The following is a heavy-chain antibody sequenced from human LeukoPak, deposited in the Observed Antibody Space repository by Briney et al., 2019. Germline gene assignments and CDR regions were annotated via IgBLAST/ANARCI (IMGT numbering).Heavy chain of an antibody. D-gene: IGHD5-18*01. CDR2: MNPNSGNT. V-gene: IGHV1-8*01. CDR1: GCTFTSYD. CDR3: ARDNGGTAMAYYYYYYMDV. Sequence: ASVKVSCKASGCTFTSYDINWVRQATGQGLEWMGWMNPNSGNTGYAQKFQGRVTMTRNTSISIAYMELSSLRSEDTAVYYCARDNGGTAMAYYYYYYMDVWGKGTTVTISS. J-gene: IGHJ6*03.